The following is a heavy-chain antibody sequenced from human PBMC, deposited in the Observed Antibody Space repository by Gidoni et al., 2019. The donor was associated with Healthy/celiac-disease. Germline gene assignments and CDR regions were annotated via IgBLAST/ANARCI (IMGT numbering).Heavy chain of an antibody. Sequence: EVQLEESGGGLVKPGGSLRLSCAASGFTFSRYSMTWVRQAPGKGLEWVSSISSSSSYIYYADSVKGRFTISRDNAKNSLYLQMNSLRAEDTAVYYCARSLSYCTNGVCYLGYWGQGTLVTVSS. CDR2: ISSSSSYI. D-gene: IGHD2-8*01. V-gene: IGHV3-21*01. CDR1: GFTFSRYS. CDR3: ARSLSYCTNGVCYLGY. J-gene: IGHJ4*02.